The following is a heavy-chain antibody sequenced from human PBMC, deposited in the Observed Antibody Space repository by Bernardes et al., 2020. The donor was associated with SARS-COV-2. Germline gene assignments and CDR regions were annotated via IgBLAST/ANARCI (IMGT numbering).Heavy chain of an antibody. J-gene: IGHJ3*02. CDR3: AKNSGGWDIVPYAFDI. V-gene: IGHV3-23*01. Sequence: GGSLRLSCAASGFTFSSYAMSWVRQAPGKGLEWVSAISGSGGSTYYADSVKGRFTISRDNSKNTLYLQMNSLRAEDTAVYYCAKNSGGWDIVPYAFDIWGQGTMVTVSS. CDR2: ISGSGGST. CDR1: GFTFSSYA. D-gene: IGHD2-8*01.